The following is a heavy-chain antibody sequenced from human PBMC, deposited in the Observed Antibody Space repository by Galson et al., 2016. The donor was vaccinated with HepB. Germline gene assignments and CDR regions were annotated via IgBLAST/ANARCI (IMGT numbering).Heavy chain of an antibody. Sequence: SLRLSCAASGFTFREYAMSWVRQAPGKGLEWVSAISASGDGTYYADSVKGRFTISRDNSKNTMYLQMNSLRVEDAAVYFCAKCLKDRYDFWSGYYFDDWGQGILVTVSS. D-gene: IGHD3-3*01. CDR2: ISASGDGT. CDR3: AKCLKDRYDFWSGYYFDD. V-gene: IGHV3-23*01. J-gene: IGHJ4*02. CDR1: GFTFREYA.